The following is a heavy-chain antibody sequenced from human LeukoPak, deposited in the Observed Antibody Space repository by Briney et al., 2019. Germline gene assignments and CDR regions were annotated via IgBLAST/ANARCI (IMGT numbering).Heavy chain of an antibody. CDR2: IYYSGST. D-gene: IGHD3-3*01. CDR3: ARAGDFWSGHEYYFDY. Sequence: SETLSLTCTVSGGSISSYYWSWIRQPPGKGLEWIGYIYYSGSTNYNPSLKSRVTISVDTSKNQSSLKLSSVTAADTAVYYCARAGDFWSGHEYYFDYWGQGTLVTVSS. CDR1: GGSISSYY. J-gene: IGHJ4*02. V-gene: IGHV4-59*01.